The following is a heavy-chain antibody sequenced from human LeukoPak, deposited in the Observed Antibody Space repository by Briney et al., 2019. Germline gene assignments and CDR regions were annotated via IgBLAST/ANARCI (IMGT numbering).Heavy chain of an antibody. V-gene: IGHV3-23*01. Sequence: GGSLRLSYAASGFTFSIFAMSWVRQAPGKGLEWVSGISGTSGRTSYAESVKGRFAISRDNSKNTLYLQMNSLRAEDTAVYYCAKDVGYYFDFWGQGTLVTVSS. CDR2: ISGTSGRT. J-gene: IGHJ4*02. D-gene: IGHD3-16*01. CDR3: AKDVGYYFDF. CDR1: GFTFSIFA.